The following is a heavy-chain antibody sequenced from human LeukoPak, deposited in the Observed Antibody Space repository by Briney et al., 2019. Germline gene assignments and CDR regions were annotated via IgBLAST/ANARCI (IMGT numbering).Heavy chain of an antibody. Sequence: PSETLSLTCTVSGGSISSYYWSWIRQPPGKGLEWIGYIYYSGSTNYNPSLKSRVTISVDTSKNQFSLELSSVTAADTAVYYCARFVPDTAPHLGYFDYWGQGTLVTVSS. CDR3: ARFVPDTAPHLGYFDY. J-gene: IGHJ4*02. CDR1: GGSISSYY. V-gene: IGHV4-59*08. CDR2: IYYSGST. D-gene: IGHD5-18*01.